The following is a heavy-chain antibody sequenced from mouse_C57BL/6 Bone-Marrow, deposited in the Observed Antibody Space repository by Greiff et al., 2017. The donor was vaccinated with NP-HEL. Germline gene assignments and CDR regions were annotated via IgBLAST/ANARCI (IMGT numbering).Heavy chain of an antibody. J-gene: IGHJ4*01. CDR2: INPNNGGT. D-gene: IGHD1-1*01. Sequence: EVQLQQSGPELVKPGASVKMSCKASGYTFTDYNMHWVKQSHGKSLEWIGYINPNNGGTSYNQKFKGKATLTVNKSSSTAYMELRSLTSEDSAVYYCAKYYYGSSGDYYAMDYWGQGTSVTVSS. CDR1: GYTFTDYN. CDR3: AKYYYGSSGDYYAMDY. V-gene: IGHV1-22*01.